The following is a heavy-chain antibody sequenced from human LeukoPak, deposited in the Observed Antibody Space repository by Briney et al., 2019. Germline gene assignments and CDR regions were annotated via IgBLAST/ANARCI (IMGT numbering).Heavy chain of an antibody. D-gene: IGHD3-9*01. CDR3: ARDPYDILTGPYFDY. Sequence: SETLSLTCTVSGGSISSYYWSWIRQPPGKGLEWIGYIYYSGSTNYNPSLKSRVTISVDTSKNQFSLKLSSVTAADTAVYYCARDPYDILTGPYFDYWGQGTLVTVSS. CDR2: IYYSGST. J-gene: IGHJ4*02. V-gene: IGHV4-59*12. CDR1: GGSISSYY.